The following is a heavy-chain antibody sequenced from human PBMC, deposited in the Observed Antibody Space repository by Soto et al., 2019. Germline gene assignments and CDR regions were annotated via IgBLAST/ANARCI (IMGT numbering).Heavy chain of an antibody. J-gene: IGHJ4*02. CDR3: AKVDPGRDTAMVTNY. V-gene: IGHV3-23*01. Sequence: GGSLRLSCAASGFTFSSYAMSWVRQAPGKGLEWVSAISGSGGSTYYADSVKGRFTISRDNSKNTLYLQMNSPRAEDTAVYYCAKVDPGRDTAMVTNYWGQGTLVTVSS. CDR2: ISGSGGST. CDR1: GFTFSSYA. D-gene: IGHD5-18*01.